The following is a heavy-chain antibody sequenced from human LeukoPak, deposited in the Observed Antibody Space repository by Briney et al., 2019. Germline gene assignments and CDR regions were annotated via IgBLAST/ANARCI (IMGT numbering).Heavy chain of an antibody. Sequence: GGSLRLSYVGSGFTFSNAWMNWVRQAPGKGLEWVGRVESENNGGTIDYAAPVKGRFTISRDDSKNTLYLQMNSLKTEDTAVYYCTTDELYSYYGSGSSWGQGTLVTVSS. V-gene: IGHV3-15*04. CDR2: VESENNGGTI. CDR3: TTDELYSYYGSGSS. D-gene: IGHD3-10*01. J-gene: IGHJ4*02. CDR1: GFTFSNAW.